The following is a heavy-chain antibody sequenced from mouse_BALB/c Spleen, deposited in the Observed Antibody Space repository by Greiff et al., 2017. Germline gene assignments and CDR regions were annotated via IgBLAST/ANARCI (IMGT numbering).Heavy chain of an antibody. CDR2: ISYDGSN. CDR1: GYSITSGYY. Sequence: EVHLVESGPGLVKPSQSLSLTCSVTGYSITSGYYWNWIRQFPGNKLEWMGYISYDGSNNYNPSLKNRISITRDTSKNQFFLKLNSVTTEDTATYDCARDRGLRRAWFAYWGQGTLVTVSA. V-gene: IGHV3-6*02. D-gene: IGHD2-4*01. CDR3: ARDRGLRRAWFAY. J-gene: IGHJ3*01.